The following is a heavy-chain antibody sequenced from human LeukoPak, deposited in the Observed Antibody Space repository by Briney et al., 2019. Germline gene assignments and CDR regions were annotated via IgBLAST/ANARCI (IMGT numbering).Heavy chain of an antibody. CDR2: ISSSSSYI. CDR1: GFPFTSYS. J-gene: IGHJ4*02. V-gene: IGHV3-21*01. D-gene: IGHD4-23*01. Sequence: LGGSLRLSCAASGFPFTSYSMNWVRQAPGKGLEWVSSISSSSSYIYYADSVKGRFTISRDNVKISLYLQMNSLRAADTAVYYCARGNSGYYFDYWGQGTLVTVSS. CDR3: ARGNSGYYFDY.